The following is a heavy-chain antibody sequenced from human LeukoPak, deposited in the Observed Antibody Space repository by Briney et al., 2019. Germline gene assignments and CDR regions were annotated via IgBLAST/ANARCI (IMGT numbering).Heavy chain of an antibody. CDR2: IYYSGST. CDR1: GGSVSSGSYY. CDR3: AYSYGLYYYGMDV. Sequence: PSETLSLTCTVSGGSVSSGSYYWGWIRQPPGKGLEWIGYIYYSGSTNYNPSLKSRVTISVDTSKNQFSLKLSSVTAADTAVYYCAYSYGLYYYGMDVWGQGTTVTVSS. V-gene: IGHV4-61*01. D-gene: IGHD5-18*01. J-gene: IGHJ6*02.